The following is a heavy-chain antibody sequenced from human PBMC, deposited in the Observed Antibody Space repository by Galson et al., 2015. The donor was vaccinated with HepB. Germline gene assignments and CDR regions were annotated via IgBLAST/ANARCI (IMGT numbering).Heavy chain of an antibody. D-gene: IGHD6-19*01. J-gene: IGHJ4*02. CDR1: GDSVSSNSAA. CDR2: TYYRSKWYT. Sequence: ISGDSVSSNSAAWNWIRQSPSRGLEWLGRTYYRSKWYTGTAVSVKSRITINPDTSKNQFSLQLNSVTPEGTAVYYCARSEGWFDYWGQGTQVTVSS. CDR3: ARSEGWFDY. V-gene: IGHV6-1*01.